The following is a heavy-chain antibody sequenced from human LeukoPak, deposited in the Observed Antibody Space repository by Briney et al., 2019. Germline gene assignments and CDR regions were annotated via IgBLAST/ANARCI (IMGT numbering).Heavy chain of an antibody. V-gene: IGHV3-30*04. D-gene: IGHD2-15*01. J-gene: IGHJ4*02. CDR2: MSYDGSNK. CDR3: ARDNCSGGSRYWGAIDY. Sequence: GGSLRLSCAASGFTFSTYAMHWVRQAPGKGLEWVAFMSYDGSNKYYADSVKGRFTISRDNSKNTLYLQMNSLRAEDTAVYHCARDNCSGGSRYWGAIDYWGQGTLVTVSS. CDR1: GFTFSTYA.